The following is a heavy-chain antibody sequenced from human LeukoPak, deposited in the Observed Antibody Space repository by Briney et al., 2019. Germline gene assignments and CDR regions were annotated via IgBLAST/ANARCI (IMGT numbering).Heavy chain of an antibody. J-gene: IGHJ6*02. CDR2: ISGSGGST. Sequence: GGSLRLSCAASGFTFSSYAMSWVRQAPGKGLEWVSAISGSGGSTYYADSVKGRFTISRDNSNNTMYLQMNNLRSEDTAVYFCVRDYYGSGTYQGNYYYGMDVWGHGTTVTVSS. CDR1: GFTFSSYA. CDR3: VRDYYGSGTYQGNYYYGMDV. D-gene: IGHD3-10*01. V-gene: IGHV3-23*01.